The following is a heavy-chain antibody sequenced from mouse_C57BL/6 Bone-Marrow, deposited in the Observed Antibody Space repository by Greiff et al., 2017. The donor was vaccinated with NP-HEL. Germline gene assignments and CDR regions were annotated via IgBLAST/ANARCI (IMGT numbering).Heavy chain of an antibody. CDR1: GYTFTSYG. Sequence: VQRVESGAELARPGASVKLSCKASGYTFTSYGISWVKQRTGQGLEWIGEIYPRSGNTYYNEKFKGKATLTADKSSSTAYMELRSLTSEDSAVYFCARSSYDYGGGFAYWGQGTLVTVSA. D-gene: IGHD2-4*01. J-gene: IGHJ3*01. CDR3: ARSSYDYGGGFAY. CDR2: IYPRSGNT. V-gene: IGHV1-81*01.